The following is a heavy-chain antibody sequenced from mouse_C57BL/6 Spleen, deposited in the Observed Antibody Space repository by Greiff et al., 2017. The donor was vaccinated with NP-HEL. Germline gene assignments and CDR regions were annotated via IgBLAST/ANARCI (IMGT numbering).Heavy chain of an antibody. D-gene: IGHD2-4*01. CDR3: ARYDYDDGFDY. J-gene: IGHJ2*01. V-gene: IGHV1-54*01. CDR2: INPGSGGT. CDR1: GYAFTNYL. Sequence: QVQLKQSGAELVRPGTSVKVSCKASGYAFTNYLIEWVKQRPGQGLEWIGVINPGSGGTNYNEKFKGKATLTADKSSSTAYMQLSSLTSEDSAVYFCARYDYDDGFDYWGQGTTLTVSS.